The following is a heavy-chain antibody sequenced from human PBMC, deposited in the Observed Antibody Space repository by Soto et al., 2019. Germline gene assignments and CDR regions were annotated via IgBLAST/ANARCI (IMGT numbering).Heavy chain of an antibody. CDR1: GYTFTGYY. V-gene: IGHV1-2*04. CDR2: INPNSGGT. Sequence: QVQLVQSGAEVKKPGASVKVSCKASGYTFTGYYMHWVRQAPGQGLEWMGWINPNSGGTNYAQKFQGWVTMTRDTSISTAYMELSRLRSDDTAVYYCARGEPAAMDPIPYYYGMDVWGQGTTVTVSS. J-gene: IGHJ6*02. D-gene: IGHD2-2*01. CDR3: ARGEPAAMDPIPYYYGMDV.